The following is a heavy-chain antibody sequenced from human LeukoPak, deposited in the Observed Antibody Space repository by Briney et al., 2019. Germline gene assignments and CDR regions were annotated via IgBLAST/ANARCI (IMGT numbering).Heavy chain of an antibody. CDR2: INPNSGGT. J-gene: IGHJ4*02. V-gene: IGHV1-2*02. Sequence: ASVKVSCKASGYTFTGYYMHWARQAPGQGLEWMGWINPNSGGTNYAQKFQGRVTMTRDTSISTAYMELSRLRSDDTAVYYCARGPRYYYDSSGYSLAGYFDYWGQGTLVTVSS. CDR1: GYTFTGYY. CDR3: ARGPRYYYDSSGYSLAGYFDY. D-gene: IGHD3-22*01.